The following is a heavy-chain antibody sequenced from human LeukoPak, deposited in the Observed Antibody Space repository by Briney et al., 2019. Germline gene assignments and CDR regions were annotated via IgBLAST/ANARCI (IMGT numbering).Heavy chain of an antibody. CDR1: GYTFTSYG. J-gene: IGHJ5*02. CDR2: ISAYNGNT. Sequence: VASVKVSCTASGYTFTSYGISWVRQAPGQGLEWMGWISAYNGNTNYAQKLQGRVTMTTDTSTSTAYMELRSLRSDDTAVYYCARGHCSGGSRYPNWFDPWGQGTLVTVSS. D-gene: IGHD2-15*01. V-gene: IGHV1-18*01. CDR3: ARGHCSGGSRYPNWFDP.